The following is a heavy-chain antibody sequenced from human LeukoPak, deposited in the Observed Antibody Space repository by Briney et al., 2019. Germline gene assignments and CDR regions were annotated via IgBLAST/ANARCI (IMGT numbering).Heavy chain of an antibody. CDR1: GGSISSYY. J-gene: IGHJ4*02. D-gene: IGHD5-18*01. CDR3: ASVDTAMVFYGY. CDR2: IYYSGST. V-gene: IGHV4-59*06. Sequence: PSETLSLTCTVSGGSISSYYWSWIRQPPGKGLEWIGYIYYSGSTYYNPSLKSRVTISVDTSKNQFSLKLSSVTAADTAVYYCASVDTAMVFYGYWGQGTLVTVSS.